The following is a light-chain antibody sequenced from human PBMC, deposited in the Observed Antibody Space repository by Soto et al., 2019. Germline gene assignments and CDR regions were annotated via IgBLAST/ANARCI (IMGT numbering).Light chain of an antibody. J-gene: IGKJ1*01. V-gene: IGKV1-27*01. Sequence: DIQMTQSPSSLSASVGDRVTITCRASQGISNHLAWYQQKPGKVPKILIYAASTLVSGVPSRFSGSGSGTDFNLTISSLQPEDFATYYCQRYSNAPWTFGQGTKVESK. CDR2: AAS. CDR1: QGISNH. CDR3: QRYSNAPWT.